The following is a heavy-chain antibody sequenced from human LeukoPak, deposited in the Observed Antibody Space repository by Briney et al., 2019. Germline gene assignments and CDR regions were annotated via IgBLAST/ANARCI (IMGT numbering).Heavy chain of an antibody. D-gene: IGHD3-3*01. CDR2: ISYDGSNK. J-gene: IGHJ4*02. CDR3: ARDRYYDFWSGYGQHYFDY. CDR1: GFTFSSYA. V-gene: IGHV3-30-3*01. Sequence: GGSLRLSCAASGFTFSSYAMHWVRQAPGKGLEWVAVISYDGSNKYYADSVKGRFTISRDNPKNTLYLQMNSLRAEDTAVYYCARDRYYDFWSGYGQHYFDYWGQGTLVTVSS.